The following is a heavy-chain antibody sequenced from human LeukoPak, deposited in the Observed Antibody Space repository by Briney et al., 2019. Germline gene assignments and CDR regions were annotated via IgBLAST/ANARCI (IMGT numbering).Heavy chain of an antibody. J-gene: IGHJ4*02. D-gene: IGHD2-2*01. CDR1: GFTVSSNY. CDR3: AKLHCSSTSCSPDY. V-gene: IGHV3-23*01. CDR2: ISGSGGST. Sequence: PGGSLRLSCAASGFTVSSNYMSWVRQAPGKGLEWVSAISGSGGSTYYADSVKGRFTISRDNSKNTLYLQMNSLRAEDTAVYYCAKLHCSSTSCSPDYWGQGTLVTVSS.